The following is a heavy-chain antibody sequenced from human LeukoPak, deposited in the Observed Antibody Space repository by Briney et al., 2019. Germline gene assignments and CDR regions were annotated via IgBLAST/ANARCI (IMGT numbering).Heavy chain of an antibody. CDR2: ISSSSSCI. D-gene: IGHD2-15*01. CDR1: GFTFSSYS. Sequence: PGGSLRLSCAASGFTFSSYSMNWVRQAPGKGLEWVSSISSSSSCIYYADSVKGRFTISRDNAKNSLYLQMNSLRAEDTAVYYCASNLIVVRGLPDAFDIWGQGTMVTVSS. CDR3: ASNLIVVRGLPDAFDI. V-gene: IGHV3-21*01. J-gene: IGHJ3*02.